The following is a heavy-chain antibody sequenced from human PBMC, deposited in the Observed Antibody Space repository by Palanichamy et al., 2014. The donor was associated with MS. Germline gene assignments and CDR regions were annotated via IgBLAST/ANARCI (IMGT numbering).Heavy chain of an antibody. CDR1: GFTFSSYW. J-gene: IGHJ5*02. CDR3: ARGATTIWEWFDP. V-gene: IGHV3-7*04. D-gene: IGHD1-26*01. CDR2: IKQDGSEK. Sequence: EVQLVESGGGLVQPGGSLRLSCAASGFTFSSYWMSWVRQAPGKGLEWVANIKQDGSEKYYVDSVKGRFTISRDNAKNSLYLQMNSLRAEGTAVYYCARGATTIWEWFDPWGQGTLVTVSS.